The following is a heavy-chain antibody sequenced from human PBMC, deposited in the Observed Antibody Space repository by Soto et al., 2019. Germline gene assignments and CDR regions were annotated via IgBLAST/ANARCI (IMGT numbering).Heavy chain of an antibody. CDR3: ARAPRGNYGYPSYFDY. Sequence: SETLSLTCTVSGGFIWGWIRQSPDKGLEWIGYIYNSGRYNYNPSLKSRVTISVDTSKNQFSLKLSSVTAADTAVYYCARAPRGNYGYPSYFDYWGQGTLVTVSS. D-gene: IGHD3-10*01. CDR1: GGFI. V-gene: IGHV4-59*01. CDR2: IYNSGRY. J-gene: IGHJ4*02.